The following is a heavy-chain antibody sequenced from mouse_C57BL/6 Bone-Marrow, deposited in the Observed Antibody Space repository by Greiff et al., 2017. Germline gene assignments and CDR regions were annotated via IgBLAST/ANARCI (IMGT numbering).Heavy chain of an antibody. CDR1: GFTFTNYW. J-gene: IGHJ4*01. CDR3: AREILWYVDD. D-gene: IGHD2-1*01. CDR2: IYPGGGYT. V-gene: IGHV1-63*01. Sequence: VQLQQSGAELVRPGTSVKMSCTASGFTFTNYWMGWAKQRPGHGLEWIGDIYPGGGYTNYNAKFKGKATMTADKSSNTAYMQFSSLTSEDSAIYYCAREILWYVDDWGKGTTVTVSS.